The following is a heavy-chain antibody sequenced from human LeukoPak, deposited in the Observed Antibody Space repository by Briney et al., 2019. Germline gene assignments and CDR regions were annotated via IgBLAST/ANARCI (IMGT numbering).Heavy chain of an antibody. V-gene: IGHV4-59*01. J-gene: IGHJ4*02. CDR2: IYYSGST. CDR1: GGSISSYY. Sequence: SETLSLTCTVSGGSISSYYWSWIRQPPGKGLEWIGYIYYSGSTNYNPSLKSRVTISVDTSKTQFSLKLSSVTAADTAVYYCARYLGYCSSTSCFYYFDYWGQGTLVTVSS. CDR3: ARYLGYCSSTSCFYYFDY. D-gene: IGHD2-2*01.